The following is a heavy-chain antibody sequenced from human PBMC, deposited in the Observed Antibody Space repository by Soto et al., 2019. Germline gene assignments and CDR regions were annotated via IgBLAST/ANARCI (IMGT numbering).Heavy chain of an antibody. J-gene: IGHJ4*02. V-gene: IGHV1-8*01. Sequence: QVQLVQSGAEVKKPGASMKVSCKTSGYTFTNYDINWVRQATGQGLEWMGFMSPSTGNTGYAQSLQGRITLPRDTSISTAYMELSSLRSEDTAVYFCARGDYWGQGTLVTVSS. CDR2: MSPSTGNT. CDR3: ARGDY. CDR1: GYTFTNYD.